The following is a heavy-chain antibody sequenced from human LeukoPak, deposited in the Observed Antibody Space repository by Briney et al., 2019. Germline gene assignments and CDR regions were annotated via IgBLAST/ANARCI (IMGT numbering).Heavy chain of an antibody. J-gene: IGHJ4*02. V-gene: IGHV4-59*12. D-gene: IGHD3-3*01. CDR1: GGSISSYY. CDR3: ARGREYYDFWSGYLGTDFDY. CDR2: IYHSGST. Sequence: PSETLSLTCTVSGGSISSYYWSWIRQPPGKGLEWIGSIYHSGSTYYNPSLKSRVTISVDTSKNQFSLKLSSVTAADTAVYYCARGREYYDFWSGYLGTDFDYWGQGTLVTVSS.